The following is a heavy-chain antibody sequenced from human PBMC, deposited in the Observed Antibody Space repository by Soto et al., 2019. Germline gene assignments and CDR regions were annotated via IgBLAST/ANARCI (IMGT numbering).Heavy chain of an antibody. J-gene: IGHJ4*02. CDR2: ISGSGGST. D-gene: IGHD3-10*01. V-gene: IGHV3-23*01. Sequence: EVQLLESGGGLVQPGGSLRLSCAASGFTFSSYAMSWVRQAPGKGLEWVSAISGSGGSTYYADSVKGRFTISRDNSKNTPYLQMNSLRAEDTAVYYCATRPRDYYESGWGQGTVVTVSS. CDR1: GFTFSSYA. CDR3: ATRPRDYYESG.